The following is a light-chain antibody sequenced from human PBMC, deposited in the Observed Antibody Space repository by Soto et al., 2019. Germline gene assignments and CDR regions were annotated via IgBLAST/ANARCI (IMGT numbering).Light chain of an antibody. CDR3: SSYTCSSTPSV. Sequence: QSALTQPASVSGSPGQSITISCTGTSSDVGGYNYVSWYQQHPGTAPKLMIYDVSNRPSGVSNRFSGSKSGNTASLTSSGLHAEDEADYYCSSYTCSSTPSVFGGWLKLTVL. V-gene: IGLV2-14*01. CDR2: DVS. J-gene: IGLJ2*01. CDR1: SSDVGGYNY.